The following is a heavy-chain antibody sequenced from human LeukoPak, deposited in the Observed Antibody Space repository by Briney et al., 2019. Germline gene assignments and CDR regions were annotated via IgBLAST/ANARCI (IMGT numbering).Heavy chain of an antibody. CDR2: IYDTGST. D-gene: IGHD3-10*01. CDR3: ARAYHSGSGRNPFDI. V-gene: IGHV4-39*07. J-gene: IGHJ3*02. Sequence: PSETLSLTCTVSDGSISSSTYFWGWIRQPPGKGLEWIGNIYDTGSTYYNPSLKSRVTISVDRSNNQFSLKLNSVTAADTALYYCARAYHSGSGRNPFDIWGQGTMVTVSS. CDR1: DGSISSSTYF.